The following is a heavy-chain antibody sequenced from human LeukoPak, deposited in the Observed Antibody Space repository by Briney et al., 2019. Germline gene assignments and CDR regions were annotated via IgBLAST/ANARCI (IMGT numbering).Heavy chain of an antibody. CDR3: ARDRVSEYYYGSGRGIYYFDY. D-gene: IGHD3-10*01. Sequence: ASVKVSSKASGYTFTGYYMHWVRQAPGQGLEWMGWINPNSGGTNYAQKFQGRVTMTRDTSISTAYMELSRLRSDDTAMYYCARDRVSEYYYGSGRGIYYFDYWGQGTLVTVSS. CDR1: GYTFTGYY. CDR2: INPNSGGT. J-gene: IGHJ4*02. V-gene: IGHV1-2*02.